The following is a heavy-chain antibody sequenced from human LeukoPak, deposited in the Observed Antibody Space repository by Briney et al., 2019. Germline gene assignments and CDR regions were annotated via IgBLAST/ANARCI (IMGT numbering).Heavy chain of an antibody. CDR1: GYSFTSYW. Sequence: GESLKISCKGSGYSFTSYWIGWVRQMPGKGLEWMGIIYPGDPDTRYSPSFQGQVTISADKSISTAYLQWSSLKASDTAMYYCARRWSDQGTKFDYWGQGTLVTVSS. V-gene: IGHV5-51*01. J-gene: IGHJ4*02. CDR3: ARRWSDQGTKFDY. D-gene: IGHD1-1*01. CDR2: IYPGDPDT.